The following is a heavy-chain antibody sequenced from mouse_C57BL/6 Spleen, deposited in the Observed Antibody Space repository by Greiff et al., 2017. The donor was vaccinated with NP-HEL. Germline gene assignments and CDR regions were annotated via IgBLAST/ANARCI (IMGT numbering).Heavy chain of an antibody. J-gene: IGHJ2*01. CDR2: ISNGGGST. V-gene: IGHV5-12*01. Sequence: DVKLVESGGGLVQPGGSLKLSCAASGFTFSDYYMYWVRQTPEKRLEWVAYISNGGGSTYYPDTVKGRFTISRDNAKNTLYLQMSRLKSEDTAMYYCARHRVYYGSSSGYFDYWGQGTTLTVSS. CDR3: ARHRVYYGSSSGYFDY. D-gene: IGHD1-1*01. CDR1: GFTFSDYY.